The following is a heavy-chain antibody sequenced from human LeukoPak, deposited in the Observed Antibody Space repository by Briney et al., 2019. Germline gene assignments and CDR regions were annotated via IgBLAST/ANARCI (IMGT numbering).Heavy chain of an antibody. Sequence: SETLSLTCTVSGGSISSYYWSWIRQPPGKGLEWIGEINHSGSTNYNPSLKSRVTISVDTSKNHFSLKLSSVTAADTAVYYCARLGYCSGGSCYQIDYWGQGTLVTVSS. CDR2: INHSGST. CDR3: ARLGYCSGGSCYQIDY. CDR1: GGSISSYY. J-gene: IGHJ4*02. V-gene: IGHV4-34*01. D-gene: IGHD2-15*01.